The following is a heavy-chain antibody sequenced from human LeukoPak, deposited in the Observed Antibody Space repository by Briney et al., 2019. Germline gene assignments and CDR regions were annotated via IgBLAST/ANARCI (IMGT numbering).Heavy chain of an antibody. D-gene: IGHD6-19*01. V-gene: IGHV3-23*01. CDR3: ASGWYDQGFDY. CDR2: ITGSGGST. Sequence: GGSLRLSCAASGFTFSNYGLSWVRQAPGKGLEWVSGITGSGGSTYYADSVKGRFTISRDNSKNTLYLQMNSLRAEDTAVYYCASGWYDQGFDYWGQGTLVTVSS. CDR1: GFTFSNYG. J-gene: IGHJ4*02.